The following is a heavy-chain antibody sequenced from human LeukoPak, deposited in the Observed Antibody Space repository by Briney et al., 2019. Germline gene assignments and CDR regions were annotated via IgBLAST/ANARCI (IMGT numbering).Heavy chain of an antibody. Sequence: GGSPRLSCAASGFTFSSYAMSWVRQAPGKGLEWVSAISGSGGSTYYADSVKGRFTISRDNSKNTLYLQMDSLRAEDTAVYYCAKNYYGSGSTLDYWGQGTLVTVSS. D-gene: IGHD3-10*01. J-gene: IGHJ4*02. CDR1: GFTFSSYA. CDR3: AKNYYGSGSTLDY. V-gene: IGHV3-23*01. CDR2: ISGSGGST.